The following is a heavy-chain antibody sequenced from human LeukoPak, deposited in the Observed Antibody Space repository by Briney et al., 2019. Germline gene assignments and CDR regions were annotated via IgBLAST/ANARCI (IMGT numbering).Heavy chain of an antibody. CDR3: ASLGQQLIYGMDV. J-gene: IGHJ6*02. CDR2: IYHSGST. V-gene: IGHV4-4*02. D-gene: IGHD6-13*01. Sequence: SETLSLTCAVSGGSISSSNWWSWVRQPPGKGLEWIGEIYHSGSTNYNPSLKSRVTISVDKSKNQFSLKLSSVTAADTAVYYCASLGQQLIYGMDVWGQGTTVTVSS. CDR1: GGSISSSNW.